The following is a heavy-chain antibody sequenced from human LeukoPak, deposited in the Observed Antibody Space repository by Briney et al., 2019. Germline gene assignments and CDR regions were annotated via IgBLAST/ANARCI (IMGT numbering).Heavy chain of an antibody. CDR2: ISSSSSYI. Sequence: GGSLRLSCAASGFTFSSYSINWVRQAPGKGLEWVSSISSSSSYIYYADSVKGRFTISRDNAKNSLYLQMNSLRAEDTAVYYCAREEYCSSTSCYPGTFDYWGQGTLVTVSS. D-gene: IGHD2-2*01. CDR1: GFTFSSYS. J-gene: IGHJ4*02. CDR3: AREEYCSSTSCYPGTFDY. V-gene: IGHV3-21*01.